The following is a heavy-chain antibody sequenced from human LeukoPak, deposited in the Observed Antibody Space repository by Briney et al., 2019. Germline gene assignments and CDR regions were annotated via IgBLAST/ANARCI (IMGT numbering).Heavy chain of an antibody. CDR1: GGTFSSYA. J-gene: IGHJ5*02. CDR3: ARDRRPSAGLVEFDP. D-gene: IGHD2-21*01. CDR2: IIPIFGTA. Sequence: ASVKVSCKASGGTFSSYAISWVRQAPGQGLEWMGGIIPIFGTANYAQKFQGRVTMTRDMSTSTVYMELSSLRSEDTAVYYCARDRRPSAGLVEFDPWGQGTLVTVSS. V-gene: IGHV1-69*05.